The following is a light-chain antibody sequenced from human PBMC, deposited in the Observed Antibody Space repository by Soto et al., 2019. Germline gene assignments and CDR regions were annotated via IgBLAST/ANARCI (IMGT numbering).Light chain of an antibody. J-gene: IGLJ3*02. Sequence: QPVLTQPASVSGSPGQSITISCTGTSSDVGAYNYVSWYQQHPGKAPKLIIYEVSDRPSGVSNRFSGSRSGDKASLTVSGLQTEDEGLYYCAAHAGGNTWLFGGGTKVTVL. CDR1: SSDVGAYNY. CDR3: AAHAGGNTWL. V-gene: IGLV2-14*03. CDR2: EVS.